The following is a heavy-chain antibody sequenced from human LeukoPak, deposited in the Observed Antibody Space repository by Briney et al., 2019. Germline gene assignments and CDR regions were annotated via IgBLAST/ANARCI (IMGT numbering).Heavy chain of an antibody. CDR2: INHSGST. V-gene: IGHV4-34*01. J-gene: IGHJ2*01. Sequence: SETLSLTCAVYGGSFSGYYWSWIRQPPGKGLEWIGEINHSGSTNYNPSLKSRVTISVDTSKNQFSLKLSSVTAADTAVYYCARTPMIVEPYWYFDLWGRGTLVTVSS. CDR1: GGSFSGYY. D-gene: IGHD3-22*01. CDR3: ARTPMIVEPYWYFDL.